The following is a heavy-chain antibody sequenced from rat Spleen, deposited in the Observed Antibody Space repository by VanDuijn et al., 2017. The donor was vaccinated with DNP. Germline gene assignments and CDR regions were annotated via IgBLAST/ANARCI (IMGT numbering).Heavy chain of an antibody. Sequence: QVQLKESGPGLVQPSQTLSLTCTVSGFSLTNYHVHWVRQPPGKGLEWIAGIWSGGSTDYNSALKSRLSICRDTSKSQVFLKMNSLQTEDTAIYFCTRDRPNYGGYSDIWFAYWGQGTLVTVSS. D-gene: IGHD1-11*01. CDR2: IWSGGST. J-gene: IGHJ3*01. CDR3: TRDRPNYGGYSDIWFAY. V-gene: IGHV2-1*01. CDR1: GFSLTNYH.